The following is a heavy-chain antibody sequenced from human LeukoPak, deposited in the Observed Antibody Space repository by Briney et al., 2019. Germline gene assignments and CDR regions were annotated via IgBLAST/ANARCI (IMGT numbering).Heavy chain of an antibody. V-gene: IGHV3-48*03. Sequence: GRSLRLSCAASGFTFSSYEMNWVRQAPGKGLEWVSYISSSGSTTHYADSVKGRFTISRDNAKNSLFLQMNSLRAEDTAVYYCARDSAVIVDYWGQGTLVTVSS. D-gene: IGHD2-21*01. J-gene: IGHJ4*02. CDR2: ISSSGSTT. CDR1: GFTFSSYE. CDR3: ARDSAVIVDY.